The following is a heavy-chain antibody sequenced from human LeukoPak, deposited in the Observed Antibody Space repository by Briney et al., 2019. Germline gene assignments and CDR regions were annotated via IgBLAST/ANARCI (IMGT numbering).Heavy chain of an antibody. J-gene: IGHJ4*02. CDR2: ISSNGSST. Sequence: PGGSLRLSCAASGFTFSSYAMHWVRQAPGKGLGYVSAISSNGSSTYYANSVKGRFTISRDNSKNTLYLQMGSLRAEDMAVYYCARDSDGYSSSWYFDYWGQGTLVTVSS. CDR3: ARDSDGYSSSWYFDY. V-gene: IGHV3-64*01. D-gene: IGHD6-13*01. CDR1: GFTFSSYA.